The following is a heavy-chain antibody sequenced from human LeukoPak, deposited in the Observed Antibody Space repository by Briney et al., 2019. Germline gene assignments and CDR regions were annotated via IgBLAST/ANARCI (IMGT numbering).Heavy chain of an antibody. V-gene: IGHV5-51*01. CDR2: IYPGGSDI. Sequence: GESLKISCKGSGYSFTNYWIGWVRQMPGKGLEWMGIIYPGGSDIRYSPSFQGQVTIPADKSISTAYLQWSSLKASDTAMYYCARRGSSWYVSWGQGTLVTVSS. D-gene: IGHD6-13*01. CDR1: GYSFTNYW. CDR3: ARRGSSWYVS. J-gene: IGHJ4*02.